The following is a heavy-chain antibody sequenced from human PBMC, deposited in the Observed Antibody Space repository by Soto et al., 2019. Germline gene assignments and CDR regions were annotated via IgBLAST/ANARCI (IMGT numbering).Heavy chain of an antibody. V-gene: IGHV4-31*11. CDR2: INYRGST. CDR1: GGSMSSGDSY. Sequence: QVQLQESGPGLVKPSQTLSLTCAVSGGSMSSGDSYWNWIRQHPEKGLEWIGYINYRGSTFYNPSLKSRVTISVDTSKNQFSLKLTSVTAADTAMYYCARDAPGAAPYWGQGTLVTVSS. J-gene: IGHJ4*02. CDR3: ARDAPGAAPY. D-gene: IGHD6-13*01.